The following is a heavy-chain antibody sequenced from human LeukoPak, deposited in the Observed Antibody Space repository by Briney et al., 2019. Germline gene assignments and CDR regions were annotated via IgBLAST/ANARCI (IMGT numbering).Heavy chain of an antibody. Sequence: ALRLSCAASGFSFIDYYMNWVRQAPGKGLGLVSKSSISSSYKNYADSVQSRFTISRDNAKNSLYLQMNSLRAGDTAVYYCARDQEVATTDWGQGTLVTVS. CDR2: SSISSSYK. D-gene: IGHD5-12*01. V-gene: IGHV3-11*06. J-gene: IGHJ4*02. CDR3: ARDQEVATTD. CDR1: GFSFIDYY.